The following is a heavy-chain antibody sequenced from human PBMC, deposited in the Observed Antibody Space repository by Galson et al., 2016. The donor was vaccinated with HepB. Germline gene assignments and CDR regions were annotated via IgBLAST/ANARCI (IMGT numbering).Heavy chain of an antibody. CDR1: GVNVGNNF. D-gene: IGHD3-22*01. CDR3: ARDGRAYYYDSMTFDI. V-gene: IGHV3-30*03. CDR2: ISYDGSNK. Sequence: SLRLSCAASGVNVGNNFMSWVRQAPGKGLEWVAVISYDGSNKFYADSVKGRFTISRDNSKKLYLQMNSLRAEDTAVYYCARDGRAYYYDSMTFDIWGQGTVVTVSS. J-gene: IGHJ3*02.